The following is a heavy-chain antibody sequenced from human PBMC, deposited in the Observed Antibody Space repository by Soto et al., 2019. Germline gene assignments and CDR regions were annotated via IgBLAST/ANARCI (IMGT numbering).Heavy chain of an antibody. J-gene: IGHJ6*02. CDR1: GGSISSYY. CDR3: ARSYDSSGYYYYGMDV. V-gene: IGHV4-59*01. CDR2: IYYSGST. D-gene: IGHD3-22*01. Sequence: ETLSLTCTVSGGSISSYYWSWIRQPPGKGLEWIGYIYYSGSTNYNPSLKSRVTISVDTSKNQFSLKLSSVTAADTAVYYCARSYDSSGYYYYGMDVWGQGTTVTV.